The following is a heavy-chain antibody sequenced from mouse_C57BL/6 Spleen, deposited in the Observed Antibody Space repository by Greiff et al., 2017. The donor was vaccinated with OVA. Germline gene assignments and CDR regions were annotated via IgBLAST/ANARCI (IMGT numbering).Heavy chain of an antibody. Sequence: QVHVKQSGAELARPGASVKLSCKASGYTFTSYGISWVKQRTGQGLEWIGEIYPRSGNTYYNEKFKGKATLTADKSSSTAYMELRSLTSEDSAVYFCARRGADYFDYWGQGTTLTVSS. CDR2: IYPRSGNT. J-gene: IGHJ2*01. CDR1: GYTFTSYG. V-gene: IGHV1-81*01. CDR3: ARRGADYFDY. D-gene: IGHD3-3*01.